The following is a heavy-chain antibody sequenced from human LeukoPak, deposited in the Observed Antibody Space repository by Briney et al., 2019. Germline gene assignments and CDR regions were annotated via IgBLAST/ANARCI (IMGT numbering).Heavy chain of an antibody. CDR3: ARDPSRGYNYGYGDY. D-gene: IGHD5-18*01. V-gene: IGHV3-7*01. J-gene: IGHJ4*02. CDR1: GFTFSTYW. CDR2: IKQDRSEK. Sequence: GGSLRLSCAASGFTFSTYWMSWVRQAPGKGLEWVAHIKQDRSEKYYVDSVKGRFTIARDNAKNSLYLQMNGLRAEDTAVYYCARDPSRGYNYGYGDYWGQGTLVIVSS.